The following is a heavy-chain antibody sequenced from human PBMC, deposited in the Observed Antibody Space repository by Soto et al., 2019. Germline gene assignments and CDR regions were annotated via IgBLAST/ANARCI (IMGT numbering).Heavy chain of an antibody. CDR3: ATAVPPVVVVAATPLYGMDV. V-gene: IGHV1-24*01. CDR1: GYTLTELS. CDR2: FDPEDGET. D-gene: IGHD2-15*01. Sequence: ASVKVSCKVSGYTLTELSMHWVRQAPGKGLEWMGGFDPEDGETIYAQKFQGRVTMTEDTSTDTAYMELSSLRSEDTAVYYCATAVPPVVVVAATPLYGMDVWGQGTTVTVSS. J-gene: IGHJ6*02.